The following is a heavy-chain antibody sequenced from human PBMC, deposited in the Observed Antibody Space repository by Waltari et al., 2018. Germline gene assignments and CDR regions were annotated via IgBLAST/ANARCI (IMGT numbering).Heavy chain of an antibody. CDR2: VWYDGSNK. J-gene: IGHJ6*03. CDR1: GFTFSSYG. D-gene: IGHD6-13*01. Sequence: QVQLVESGGGVVQPGRSLRLSCAASGFTFSSYGMHWVRQAPGKGLEWVAVVWYDGSNKYYADPVKGRFTISRDNSKNTLYLQMNSLRAEDTAMYYCAKGYSSSWYEGYYYYYYMDVWGKGTTVTVSS. CDR3: AKGYSSSWYEGYYYYYYMDV. V-gene: IGHV3-30*18.